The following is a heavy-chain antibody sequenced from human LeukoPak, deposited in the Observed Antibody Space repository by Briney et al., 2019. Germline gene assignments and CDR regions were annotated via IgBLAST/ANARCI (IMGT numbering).Heavy chain of an antibody. D-gene: IGHD2-2*01. CDR3: ARDSGRLPSRFDP. Sequence: GGSLRLSCAASGFTFSSYAMSWVRQAPGKGLEWVSAISGSGGSTYYADSVKGRFTISRDNAQNSLYLQMNSLRAEDTAVYYCARDSGRLPSRFDPWGQGTLVTVSS. V-gene: IGHV3-23*01. CDR1: GFTFSSYA. CDR2: ISGSGGST. J-gene: IGHJ5*02.